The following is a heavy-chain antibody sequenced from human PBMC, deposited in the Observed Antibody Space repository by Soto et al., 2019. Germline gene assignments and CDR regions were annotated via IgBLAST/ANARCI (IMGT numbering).Heavy chain of an antibody. V-gene: IGHV1-58*02. CDR3: AADTGYSSSWYYYYYYYMDV. CDR1: GFTFTSSA. Sequence: SVKVSCKASGFTFTSSAMQWVRQARGQRLEWIGWIVVGSGNTNYAQKFQERVTITRDMSTSTAYMELSSLRSEDTAVYYCAADTGYSSSWYYYYYYYMDVWGKGTTVTVSS. J-gene: IGHJ6*03. CDR2: IVVGSGNT. D-gene: IGHD6-13*01.